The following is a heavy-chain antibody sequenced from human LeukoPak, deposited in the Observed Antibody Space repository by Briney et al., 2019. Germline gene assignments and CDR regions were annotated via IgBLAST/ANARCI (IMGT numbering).Heavy chain of an antibody. V-gene: IGHV3-7*01. D-gene: IGHD6-13*01. J-gene: IGHJ6*02. CDR2: IKXDGSEK. Sequence: QAXGXGXXWXXXIKXDGSEKYYVDSVKRRFTISRDNAKNSLYLQMNSLRAEDTAVYYCARDGNRIAAAGPYYYYYYGMDVWGQGTTVTVSS. CDR3: ARDGNRIAAAGPYYYYYYGMDV.